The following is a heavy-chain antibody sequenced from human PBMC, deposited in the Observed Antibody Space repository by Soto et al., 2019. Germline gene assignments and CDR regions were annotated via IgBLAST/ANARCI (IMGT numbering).Heavy chain of an antibody. Sequence: SETLSLTCTVSGGSISSGDYYWSWIRQPPGKGLEWIGYIYYSGSTYYNPSLKSRVTISVDTSKNQFSLKLSSVTAADTAVCYCARDRVTGWFDPWGQGTLVTVSS. D-gene: IGHD4-4*01. CDR1: GGSISSGDYY. CDR3: ARDRVTGWFDP. V-gene: IGHV4-30-4*01. J-gene: IGHJ5*02. CDR2: IYYSGST.